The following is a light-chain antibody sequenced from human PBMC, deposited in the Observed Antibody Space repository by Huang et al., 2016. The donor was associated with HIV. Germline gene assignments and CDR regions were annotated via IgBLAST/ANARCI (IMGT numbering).Light chain of an antibody. CDR1: QSVSST. CDR3: QQYNNWPPLT. V-gene: IGKV3-15*01. J-gene: IGKJ4*01. Sequence: EIVMTQSPATLSVSPGERATLSCRASQSVSSTLAWYQQKPGQAPRRLIDGASTRATGSPARFSGSGSGTEFTLTISSLQSEDFAVYYCQQYNNWPPLTFGGGTKVEIK. CDR2: GAS.